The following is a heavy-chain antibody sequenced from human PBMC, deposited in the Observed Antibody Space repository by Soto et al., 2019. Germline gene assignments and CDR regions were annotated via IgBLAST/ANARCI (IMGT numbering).Heavy chain of an antibody. V-gene: IGHV4-4*03. Sequence: PDTLSHTSPVSAGSISTSNLWSSVRQPPGKGLEWIGEVYRTGSTNYNPSLESRLTISVDKSKNQFSLKLTSVTAADTAVYYCARARATIAAASIFACWGQGPLVT. J-gene: IGHJ4*02. CDR1: AGSISTSNL. D-gene: IGHD6-13*01. CDR2: VYRTGST. CDR3: ARARATIAAASIFAC.